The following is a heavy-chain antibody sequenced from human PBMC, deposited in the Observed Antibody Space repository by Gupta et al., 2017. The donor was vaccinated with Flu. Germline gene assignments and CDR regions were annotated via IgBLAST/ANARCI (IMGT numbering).Heavy chain of an antibody. CDR2: ISYDGSNK. CDR3: AKDLNAASGVVTAILDY. D-gene: IGHD2-21*02. Sequence: QVQLVESGGGVVQPGRSLRLSCAASGFTFSSYGMHWVRQAPGKGLEWVAVISYDGSNKYYADSVKGRFTISRDNSKNTLYLQMNSLRAEETAVDYCAKDLNAASGVVTAILDYGGQGTLVTVYS. J-gene: IGHJ4*02. V-gene: IGHV3-30*18. CDR1: GFTFSSYG.